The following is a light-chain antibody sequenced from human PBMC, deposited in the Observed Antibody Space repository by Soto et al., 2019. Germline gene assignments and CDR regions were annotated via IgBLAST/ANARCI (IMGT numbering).Light chain of an antibody. CDR1: QNVYSNF. CDR3: HQYGNSPLT. Sequence: ETVLTQSPGTLSLSPGDRATLSCRASQNVYSNFVGWYQQRPGQAPRLLIYGTSTRATDIPDRFSGSGSGTDFTLNISRLEPDDFAVYFCHQYGNSPLTFGPGTKVDF. J-gene: IGKJ3*01. CDR2: GTS. V-gene: IGKV3-20*01.